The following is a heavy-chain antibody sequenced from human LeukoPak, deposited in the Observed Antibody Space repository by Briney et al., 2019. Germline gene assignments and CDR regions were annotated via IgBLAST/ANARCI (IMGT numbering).Heavy chain of an antibody. D-gene: IGHD3-16*01. Sequence: SETLSLTCTVSGSSMSSYYWSWIRQPPGKGLEWIGYIYYSGSTNYNPSLKSRVTISVDTSKNQFTLKLSSVTAADTAVYYCARGRYGWLPFNYWGQGTLVTVSS. V-gene: IGHV4-59*01. CDR2: IYYSGST. CDR1: GSSMSSYY. J-gene: IGHJ4*02. CDR3: ARGRYGWLPFNY.